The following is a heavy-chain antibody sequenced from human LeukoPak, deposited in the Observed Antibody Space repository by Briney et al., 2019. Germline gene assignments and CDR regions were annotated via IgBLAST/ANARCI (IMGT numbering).Heavy chain of an antibody. D-gene: IGHD3-9*01. V-gene: IGHV3-33*08. CDR3: ARTPRRGDILTGYYDDAFDI. J-gene: IGHJ3*02. CDR1: GFTFSSYG. Sequence: GESLRLSCAASGFTFSSYGMHWVRQAPGKGLEWVAVIWYDGSNKYYADSVKGRFTISRDNSKNTLYLQMNSLRAEDTAVYYCARTPRRGDILTGYYDDAFDIWGQGTMVTVSS. CDR2: IWYDGSNK.